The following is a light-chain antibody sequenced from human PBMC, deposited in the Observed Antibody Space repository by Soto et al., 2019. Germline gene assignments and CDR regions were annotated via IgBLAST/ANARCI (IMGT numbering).Light chain of an antibody. V-gene: IGLV1-44*01. J-gene: IGLJ2*01. CDR3: AAWDDSLNGVL. Sequence: QSVLTQPPSASGTPGQRVTISCSGSGSNIGSNTVNWYQQLPGTAPKLLIYTYNQRPSGVPDRFSGSKSGTSASLAISGLHSEDEADYYCAAWDDSLNGVLFGGGTKLPVL. CDR1: GSNIGSNT. CDR2: TYN.